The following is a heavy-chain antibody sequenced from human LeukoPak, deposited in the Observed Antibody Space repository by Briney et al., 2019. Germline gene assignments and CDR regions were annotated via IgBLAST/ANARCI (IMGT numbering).Heavy chain of an antibody. CDR1: GFTFSSYA. V-gene: IGHV3-23*01. D-gene: IGHD3-10*01. CDR2: TSGSGGST. CDR3: AKVHFSSGSGRTDDFDI. Sequence: QPGGSLRLSCAASGFTFSSYAMSWIRQAPGKGLEWVSGTSGSGGSTYHAESVKGRFTIYKDNSKSTLYLQMNSLRAEDTAEYYCAKVHFSSGSGRTDDFDIWGQGTMVTVSS. J-gene: IGHJ3*02.